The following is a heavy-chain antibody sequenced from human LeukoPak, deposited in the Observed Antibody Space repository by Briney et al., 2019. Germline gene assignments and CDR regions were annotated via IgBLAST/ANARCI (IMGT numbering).Heavy chain of an antibody. CDR3: ARDTSSGWYD. Sequence: GSSVKVSCKASGGTFSSYAISWVRQAPGQGLEWMGRIIPILGIANYAQKFQGRVTITADKSTSTAYMELSSLRSEDTAVYCCARDTSSGWYDWGQGTLVTVSS. CDR2: IIPILGIA. CDR1: GGTFSSYA. J-gene: IGHJ4*02. V-gene: IGHV1-69*04. D-gene: IGHD6-19*01.